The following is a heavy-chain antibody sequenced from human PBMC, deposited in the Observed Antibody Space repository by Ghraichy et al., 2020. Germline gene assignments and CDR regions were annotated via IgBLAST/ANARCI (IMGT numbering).Heavy chain of an antibody. V-gene: IGHV4-34*01. CDR3: AKWVFAAGTKFHH. CDR1: GGSFSAYY. CDR2: INHSGGT. D-gene: IGHD6-13*01. J-gene: IGHJ1*01. Sequence: GSLRLSCAVYGGSFSAYYWTWIRQPPGKRLEWIGEINHSGGTNYNPSPKSRVTISVDTSKKHLSLKMNSVTAADTAVYYCAKWVFAAGTKFHHWGQGTLVTVSS.